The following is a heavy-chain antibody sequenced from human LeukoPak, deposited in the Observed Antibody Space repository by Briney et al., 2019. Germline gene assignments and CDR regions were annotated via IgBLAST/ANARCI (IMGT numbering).Heavy chain of an antibody. V-gene: IGHV4-59*01. J-gene: IGHJ6*03. Sequence: SETLSPTCSGSDDSITMYYWTWIRQPPGKGLEWIGYVDHTGSTNFNPSLNGRVSISRDTTKNLFSLRLRSVTAADTAVYFCARGRVSSSTWYSTYYYYFYMDVWGKGTTVTVSS. CDR2: VDHTGST. CDR1: DDSITMYY. CDR3: ARGRVSSSTWYSTYYYYFYMDV. D-gene: IGHD1-1*01.